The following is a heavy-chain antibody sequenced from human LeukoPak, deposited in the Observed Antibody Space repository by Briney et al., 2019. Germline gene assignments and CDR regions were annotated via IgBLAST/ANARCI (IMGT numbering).Heavy chain of an antibody. Sequence: VASVKVSCKGSGYSFTSYWIGWVRQMPGKGLEWMGIIYPGDSDTRYSPSFQGQVTISADKSISTAYLQWSSLKASDTAMYYCARHWVQTYYYDSSGYPWGAFDIWGQGTMVTVSS. D-gene: IGHD3-22*01. CDR2: IYPGDSDT. CDR3: ARHWVQTYYYDSSGYPWGAFDI. V-gene: IGHV5-51*01. CDR1: GYSFTSYW. J-gene: IGHJ3*02.